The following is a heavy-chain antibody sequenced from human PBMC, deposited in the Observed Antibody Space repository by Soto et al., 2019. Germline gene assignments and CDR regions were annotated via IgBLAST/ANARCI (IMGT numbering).Heavy chain of an antibody. Sequence: PGGSLRLSCAASGFTFSSYEMNWVRQAPGKGLEWVSYISSSGSTIYYADSVKGRFTISRDNAKNSLYLQMNSLRAEDTAVYYCARAPYYDFWSGYYTYYYGMDVWGQGTTVTVSS. CDR3: ARAPYYDFWSGYYTYYYGMDV. CDR1: GFTFSSYE. J-gene: IGHJ6*02. V-gene: IGHV3-48*03. D-gene: IGHD3-3*01. CDR2: ISSSGSTI.